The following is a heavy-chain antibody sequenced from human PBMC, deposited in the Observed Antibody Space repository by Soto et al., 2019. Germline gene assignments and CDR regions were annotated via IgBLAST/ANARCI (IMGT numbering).Heavy chain of an antibody. CDR1: GFTFTSSA. V-gene: IGHV1-58*01. CDR2: IVVGSGNT. CDR3: AAPGIAAADTYYYGMDV. D-gene: IGHD6-13*01. Sequence: GASVKISCKASGFTFTSSAVQWVRQARGQRLEWIGWIVVGSGNTNYAQKFQERVTITRDMSTSTAYMELSSLRSEDTAVYYCAAPGIAAADTYYYGMDVWGQGTTVTVS. J-gene: IGHJ6*02.